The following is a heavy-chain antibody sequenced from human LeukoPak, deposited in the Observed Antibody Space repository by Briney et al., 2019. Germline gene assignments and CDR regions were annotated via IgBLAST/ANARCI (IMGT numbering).Heavy chain of an antibody. CDR3: ARALYNWNYRGYYYYMDV. Sequence: PSETLSLTCTVSGGSISSYYWSWIRQPPGKGLEWIGYIYYSGSTNYNPSLKSRVTISVDTSKNQFSLKLSSVTAADTAVYYCARALYNWNYRGYYYYMDVWGKGTTVTVSS. V-gene: IGHV4-59*01. CDR2: IYYSGST. CDR1: GGSISSYY. J-gene: IGHJ6*03. D-gene: IGHD1-7*01.